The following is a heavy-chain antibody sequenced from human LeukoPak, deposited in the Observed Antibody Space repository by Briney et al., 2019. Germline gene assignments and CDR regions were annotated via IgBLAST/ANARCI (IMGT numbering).Heavy chain of an antibody. J-gene: IGHJ6*02. V-gene: IGHV3-53*04. Sequence: GGSLRLSCAASGFTFSSYAMSWVRQAPGKGLEWVSVIYSGGSTYYADSVKGRFTISRHNSKNTLYLQMNSLRAEDTAVYYCARAPHYDFWSGPFFRGMDVWGQGTTVTVSS. CDR3: ARAPHYDFWSGPFFRGMDV. CDR1: GFTFSSYA. CDR2: IYSGGST. D-gene: IGHD3-3*01.